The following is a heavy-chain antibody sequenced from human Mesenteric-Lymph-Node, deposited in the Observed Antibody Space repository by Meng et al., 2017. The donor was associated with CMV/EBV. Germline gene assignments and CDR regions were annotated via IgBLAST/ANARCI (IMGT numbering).Heavy chain of an antibody. D-gene: IGHD4-23*01. V-gene: IGHV4-34*01. CDR1: GGSFSGYY. CDR3: ARHQRWLKSEGGFNY. J-gene: IGHJ4*02. CDR2: INHSGST. Sequence: QVQLQQWVAGRVQPSETLSLTCAVYGGSFSGYYWSWIRQPPGEGLEWIGEINHSGSTNYNPSLKSRVTISVDTSKNQFSLKLSSVTAAETAVYYCARHQRWLKSEGGFNYWGQGTLVTVSS.